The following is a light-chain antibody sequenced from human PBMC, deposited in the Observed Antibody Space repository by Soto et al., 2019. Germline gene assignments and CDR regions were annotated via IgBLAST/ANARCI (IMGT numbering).Light chain of an antibody. CDR3: QQRSNWPPIT. Sequence: EIVLTQSPGTLSLSPGERATLSCRASQSVTSNYLAWYQQKPGQAPTLLIFGASIRATGLPARFSGSGSGTDFTLTISSLEPEDFAVYYCQQRSNWPPITFGQGTRLEIK. CDR2: GAS. J-gene: IGKJ5*01. CDR1: QSVTSNY. V-gene: IGKV3D-20*02.